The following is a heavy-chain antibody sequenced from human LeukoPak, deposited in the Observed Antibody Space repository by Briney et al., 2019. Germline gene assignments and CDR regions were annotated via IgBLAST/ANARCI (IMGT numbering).Heavy chain of an antibody. CDR2: ISSSSSYI. CDR3: ARGEYSSSSASFDY. V-gene: IGHV3-21*01. D-gene: IGHD6-6*01. Sequence: GGSLRLSCAASGFTFSTYTMNWVRQAPGKGLEWVSSISSSSSYIYYADSVKGRFTISRDNAKNSLYLQMNSLRAEDTAVYYCARGEYSSSSASFDYWGQGTLVTVSS. CDR1: GFTFSTYT. J-gene: IGHJ4*02.